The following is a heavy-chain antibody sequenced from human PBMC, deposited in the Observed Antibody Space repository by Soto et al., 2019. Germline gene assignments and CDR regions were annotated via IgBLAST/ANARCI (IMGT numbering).Heavy chain of an antibody. V-gene: IGHV3-21*01. CDR1: GFTFSSFT. CDR2: ISRSSIYI. D-gene: IGHD1-1*01. CDR3: AREELDY. J-gene: IGHJ4*02. Sequence: GGSLRLSCAASGFTFSSFTMHWVRQAPGKGLEWVASISRSSIYIYYSDSLKGQVTISRDNAKNSLYLQMDSPRVEDTAIYYCAREELDYWGQGTLVTVSS.